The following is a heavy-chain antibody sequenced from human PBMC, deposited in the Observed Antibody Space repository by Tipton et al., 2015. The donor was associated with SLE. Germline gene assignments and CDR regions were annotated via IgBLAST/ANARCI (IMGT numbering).Heavy chain of an antibody. D-gene: IGHD6-19*01. Sequence: TLSLTCAVYGGSFSGYYWSWIRQPPGKGLEWIGEINHSGSTNYNPSLKSRVTISLDTSKNQFSLKLSSVTAADTAVYYCARAAAVAPSDNWFDPWGQGTLVTVSS. J-gene: IGHJ5*02. CDR3: ARAAAVAPSDNWFDP. CDR2: INHSGST. CDR1: GGSFSGYY. V-gene: IGHV4-34*01.